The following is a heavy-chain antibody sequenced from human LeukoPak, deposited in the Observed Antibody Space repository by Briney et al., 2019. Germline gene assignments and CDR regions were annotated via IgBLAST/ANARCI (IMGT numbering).Heavy chain of an antibody. Sequence: GASVKVSCTASGYTFTSYYMHWVRQATGQGLEWMGWMNPNSGNTGYAQKFQGRVTMTRDTSISTAYMELSRLRSDDTAVYYCARTLDYDFWSGLLDYWGQGTLVTVSS. CDR2: MNPNSGNT. CDR1: GYTFTSYY. CDR3: ARTLDYDFWSGLLDY. J-gene: IGHJ4*02. V-gene: IGHV1-2*02. D-gene: IGHD3-3*01.